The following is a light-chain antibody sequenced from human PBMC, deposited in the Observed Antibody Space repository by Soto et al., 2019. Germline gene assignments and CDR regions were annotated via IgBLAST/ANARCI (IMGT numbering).Light chain of an antibody. J-gene: IGKJ5*01. Sequence: VLTHSPATLSFSPGEIATLSCRASLNVNSYLAWYQQKPGQAPRLLIYDASNRAAGIPARFSGSGSGTDFTLTISSLEPEDFAIYYCQQRQYWPPITFGQGTRLEI. CDR2: DAS. V-gene: IGKV3-11*01. CDR1: LNVNSY. CDR3: QQRQYWPPIT.